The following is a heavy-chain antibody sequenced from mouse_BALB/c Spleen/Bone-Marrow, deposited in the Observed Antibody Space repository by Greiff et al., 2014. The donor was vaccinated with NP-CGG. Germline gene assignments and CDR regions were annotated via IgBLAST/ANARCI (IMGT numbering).Heavy chain of an antibody. CDR2: VNPKNGGT. V-gene: IGHV1-26*01. Sequence: VQLQQSGPDLVKPGASVKISCKASGYSFSGNYMHWVKQRHGQSLEWIGRVNPKNGGTSNNQKFKGKAILHVDKSSSPDSMELRILTPEDSAVDYCARDGNYVGGTFDYWGQGTSLTVSS. D-gene: IGHD2-1*01. J-gene: IGHJ2*02. CDR3: ARDGNYVGGTFDY. CDR1: GYSFSGNY.